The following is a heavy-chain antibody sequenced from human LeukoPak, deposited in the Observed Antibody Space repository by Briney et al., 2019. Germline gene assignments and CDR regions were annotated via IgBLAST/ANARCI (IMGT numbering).Heavy chain of an antibody. CDR3: ASTPPRYLGYFDY. J-gene: IGHJ4*02. CDR1: GFTVSYNY. CDR2: IYSGGST. Sequence: GGSLRLSCAASGFTVSYNYMSWVRQAPGKGLEWVSVIYSGGSTYYADSVKGRFTISRDNSKNTLYFQMNSLRAEDTAVYYCASTPPRYLGYFDYWGRGTLVTVSS. D-gene: IGHD3-9*01. V-gene: IGHV3-53*01.